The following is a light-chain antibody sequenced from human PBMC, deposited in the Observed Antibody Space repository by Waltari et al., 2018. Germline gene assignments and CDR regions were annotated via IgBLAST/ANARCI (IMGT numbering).Light chain of an antibody. J-gene: IGKJ2*01. CDR1: QSVTSNY. CDR2: GAS. V-gene: IGKV3-20*01. CDR3: QQYSNSPLT. Sequence: EIVLTQSPGTLSLSPGEGATLSCRASQSVTSNYLAWYQQNPGQVPRLLIHGASSRAPGIPDRFSGSGSGTDLTLTISRLEPEDFGIYYCQQYSNSPLTFGQGTKLEI.